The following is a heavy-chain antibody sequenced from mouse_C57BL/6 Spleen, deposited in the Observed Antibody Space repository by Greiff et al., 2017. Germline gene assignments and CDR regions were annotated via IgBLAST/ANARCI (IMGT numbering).Heavy chain of an antibody. D-gene: IGHD3-3*01. CDR2: INPSTGGT. CDR3: ARWRADFDY. CDR1: GYSFTGYY. J-gene: IGHJ2*01. V-gene: IGHV1-42*01. Sequence: VQLQQSGPELVKPGASVKISCKASGYSFTGYYMNWVKQSPEKSLEWIGEINPSTGGTTYNQKFKAKATLTVDKSSSTAYMQRKSLTSEDAAVYYCARWRADFDYWGQGTTLTVSS.